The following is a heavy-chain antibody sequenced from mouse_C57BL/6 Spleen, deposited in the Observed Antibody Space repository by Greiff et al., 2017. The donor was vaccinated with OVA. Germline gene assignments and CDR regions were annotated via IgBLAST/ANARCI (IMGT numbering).Heavy chain of an antibody. V-gene: IGHV5-9-1*02. CDR2: ISSGGDYI. D-gene: IGHD1-1*01. Sequence: EVKLVESGEGLVKPGGSLKLSCAASGFTFSSYAMSWVRQTPEKRLEWVAYISSGGDYIYYADTVKGRFTISRDNARNTLYLQMSSLKSEDTAMYYCTRDRYYYGSSYRYFDVWGTGTTVTVSS. CDR3: TRDRYYYGSSYRYFDV. CDR1: GFTFSSYA. J-gene: IGHJ1*03.